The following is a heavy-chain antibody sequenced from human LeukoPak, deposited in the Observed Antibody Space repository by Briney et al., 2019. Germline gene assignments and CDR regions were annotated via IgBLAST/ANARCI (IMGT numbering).Heavy chain of an antibody. D-gene: IGHD3-22*01. CDR2: ISAYNGNT. J-gene: IGHJ4*02. CDR1: GYTFTSYG. V-gene: IGHV1-18*01. Sequence: GASVKVSCKTSGYTFTSYGISWVRQAPGQGLEWMGWISAYNGNTNYAQKLQGRVTMTTDTSTSTAYMELRSLRSDDTAVYYCARRYYDSSGYYDLVYYFDYWGQGTLVTVSS. CDR3: ARRYYDSSGYYDLVYYFDY.